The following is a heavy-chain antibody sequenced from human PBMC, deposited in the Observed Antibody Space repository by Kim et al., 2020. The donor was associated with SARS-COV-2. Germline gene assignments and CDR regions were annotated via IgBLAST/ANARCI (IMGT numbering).Heavy chain of an antibody. CDR3: AKDRRDSDSSGYYWDYFDY. J-gene: IGHJ4*02. Sequence: GRFTISRDNSKNTLYLQMNSLRAEDTAVYYCAKDRRDSDSSGYYWDYFDYWGQGTLVTVSS. D-gene: IGHD3-22*01. V-gene: IGHV3-30*02.